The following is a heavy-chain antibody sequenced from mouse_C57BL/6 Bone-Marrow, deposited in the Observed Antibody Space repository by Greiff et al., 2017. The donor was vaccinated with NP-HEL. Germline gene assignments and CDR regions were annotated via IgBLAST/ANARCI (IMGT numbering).Heavy chain of an antibody. Sequence: QVQLQQSGAELARPGASVKLSCKASGYTFTSYGISWVKQRTGQGLEWIGEIYPRSGNTYYNEKFKGKATLTADKSSSTAYMELRSLTSEDSAIYFCARKPSYDGYPYWYFDVWGTGTTVTVSS. D-gene: IGHD2-3*01. CDR3: ARKPSYDGYPYWYFDV. J-gene: IGHJ1*03. CDR2: IYPRSGNT. CDR1: GYTFTSYG. V-gene: IGHV1-81*01.